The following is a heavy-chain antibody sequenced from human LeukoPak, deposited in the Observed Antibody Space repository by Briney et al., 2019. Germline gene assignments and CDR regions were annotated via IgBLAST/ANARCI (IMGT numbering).Heavy chain of an antibody. CDR1: GFTFNSYS. CDR2: ISSSSSHM. D-gene: IGHD1-26*01. V-gene: IGHV3-21*01. Sequence: GGSLRLSCAASGFTFNSYSMYWVRQAPGKGLEWFSSISSSSSHMFYADSVKGRFSISRDNAKNSLYLQMNSVRAEDTAVYYCVRDSGSSYGYYFLHWGQGTLVTVSS. J-gene: IGHJ1*01. CDR3: VRDSGSSYGYYFLH.